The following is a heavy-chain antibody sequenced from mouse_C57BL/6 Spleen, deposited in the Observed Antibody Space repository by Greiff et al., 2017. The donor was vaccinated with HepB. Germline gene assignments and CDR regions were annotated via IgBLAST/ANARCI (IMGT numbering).Heavy chain of an antibody. CDR3: AGYGSRYYYAMDY. D-gene: IGHD1-1*01. CDR2: IDPNSGGT. V-gene: IGHV1-72*01. CDR1: GYTYTSYW. Sequence: QVQLKQPGAELVKPGASVKLSCKASGYTYTSYWMHWVKQRPGRGLEWIGRIDPNSGGTKYNEKFKSKATLTVDKPSSTAYMQLSSLTSEDSAVYYCAGYGSRYYYAMDYWGQGTSVTVSS. J-gene: IGHJ4*01.